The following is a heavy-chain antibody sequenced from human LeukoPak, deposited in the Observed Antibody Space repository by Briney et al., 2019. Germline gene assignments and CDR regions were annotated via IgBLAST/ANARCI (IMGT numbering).Heavy chain of an antibody. V-gene: IGHV1-69*13. J-gene: IGHJ3*02. D-gene: IGHD4-23*01. CDR2: IIPIFGTA. Sequence: GASVKVSCKASGGTFSSYAISWVRQAPGQGLEWMGGIIPIFGTANYAQKFQGRVTITADESTSTAYMELSSLRSEDTAVYCCARDYGGNSGDAFDIWGQGTMVTVSS. CDR1: GGTFSSYA. CDR3: ARDYGGNSGDAFDI.